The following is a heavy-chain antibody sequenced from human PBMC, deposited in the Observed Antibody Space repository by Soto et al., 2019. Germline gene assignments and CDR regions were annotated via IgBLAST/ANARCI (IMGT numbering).Heavy chain of an antibody. CDR1: GYTFTSYA. V-gene: IGHV1-3*01. D-gene: IGHD3-10*01. CDR2: INAGNGNT. Sequence: QVQLVQSGAEVKKPGASVKVSCKASGYTFTSYAMHWVRQAPGQRLEWMGWINAGNGNTKYSQKFQGRVTITRDTPGSTATWRLRSLRSEAPAVYSCARVARMLRVTSYSSSSRAVWAKGTRSPSP. J-gene: IGHJ6*03. CDR3: ARVARMLRVTSYSSSSRAV.